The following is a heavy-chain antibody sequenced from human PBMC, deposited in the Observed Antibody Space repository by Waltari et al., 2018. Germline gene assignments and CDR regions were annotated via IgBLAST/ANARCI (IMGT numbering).Heavy chain of an antibody. CDR2: INSDGSST. D-gene: IGHD2-2*02. J-gene: IGHJ3*02. Sequence: EVQLVESGGGLVQPGGSLRLSCAASGFTFSSYWMHWVRQAPGTGLVWVSRINSDGSSTSYADSVKGRFTISRDNAKNTLYLQMNSLRAEDTALYYCAREESYCSSTSCYSAGAFDIWGQGTMVTVSS. CDR3: AREESYCSSTSCYSAGAFDI. V-gene: IGHV3-74*01. CDR1: GFTFSSYW.